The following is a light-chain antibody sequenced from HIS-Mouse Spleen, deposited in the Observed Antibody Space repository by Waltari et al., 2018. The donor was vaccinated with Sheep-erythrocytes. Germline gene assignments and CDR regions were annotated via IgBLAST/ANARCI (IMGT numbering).Light chain of an antibody. Sequence: QSALTQPASVSGSPGQSITISCTGTSSDGGSYKLVSWYQKHPRKAPQLMIYEGSKRPSGVSNRFSGSKSGNTASLTISGLQAEDEADYYCCSYAGSSTPWVFGGGTKLTVL. CDR1: SSDGGSYKL. CDR2: EGS. J-gene: IGLJ3*02. V-gene: IGLV2-23*01. CDR3: CSYAGSSTPWV.